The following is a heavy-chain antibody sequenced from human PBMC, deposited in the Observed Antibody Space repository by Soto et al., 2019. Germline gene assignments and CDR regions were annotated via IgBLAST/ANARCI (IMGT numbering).Heavy chain of an antibody. CDR2: INHSGST. CDR3: ARGRGGGSWVGGYYYYGMDV. Sequence: SETMSLTWAVYGGPFSGHYWSWIRQPPGKGLEWIGEINHSGSTNYNPSLKSRVTISVDTSKNQFSLKLSSVTAADTAVYYCARGRGGGSWVGGYYYYGMDVWGQGTTVTVSS. V-gene: IGHV4-34*01. J-gene: IGHJ6*01. D-gene: IGHD6-13*01. CDR1: GGPFSGHY.